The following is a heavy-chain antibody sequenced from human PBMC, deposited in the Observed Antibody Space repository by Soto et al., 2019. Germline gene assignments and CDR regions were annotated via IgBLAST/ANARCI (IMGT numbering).Heavy chain of an antibody. CDR2: IIPIFGTA. CDR3: ARDHPMVRGVIPKYYYYGMDV. CDR1: GGTFSGYA. Sequence: GASVKVSCKASGGTFSGYAISWVRQAPGQGLEWMGGIIPIFGTANYAQKFQGRVMITADESTSTAYMELSSLRSEDTAVYYCARDHPMVRGVIPKYYYYGMDVWGQGTTVTVSS. V-gene: IGHV1-69*13. J-gene: IGHJ6*02. D-gene: IGHD3-10*01.